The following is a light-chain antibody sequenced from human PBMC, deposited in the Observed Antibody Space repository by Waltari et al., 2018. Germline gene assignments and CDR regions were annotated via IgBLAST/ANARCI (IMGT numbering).Light chain of an antibody. Sequence: DIQMTQSPSSLSASVGDRVTITCRASQCISNYLAWYQHKPGKVPKLLIYAASTLQSGVPSRFSGSGSGTDFTLTISSLQPEDVATYYCQKYNSAPRTFGQGTKVEIK. CDR3: QKYNSAPRT. V-gene: IGKV1-27*01. J-gene: IGKJ1*01. CDR1: QCISNY. CDR2: AAS.